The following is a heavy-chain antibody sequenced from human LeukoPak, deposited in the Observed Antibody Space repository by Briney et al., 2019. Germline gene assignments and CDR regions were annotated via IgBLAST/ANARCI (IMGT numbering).Heavy chain of an antibody. CDR2: IIPIFGTA. CDR1: GGTFSSYA. CDR3: AREDTTTVVGEAFDY. Sequence: SVKVSCKASGGTFSSYAISWVRQAPGQGLEWMGRIIPIFGTANYAQKFQGRVTITADKSTSTAYMELSSLGSEDTAVYYCAREDTTTVVGEAFDYWGQGTLVTVSS. J-gene: IGHJ4*02. V-gene: IGHV1-69*06. D-gene: IGHD3-10*01.